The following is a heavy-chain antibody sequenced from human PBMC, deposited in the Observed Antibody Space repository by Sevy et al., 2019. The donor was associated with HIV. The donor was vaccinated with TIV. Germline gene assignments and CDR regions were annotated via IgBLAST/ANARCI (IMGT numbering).Heavy chain of an antibody. CDR3: ARDKESEFYYGMDV. CDR1: GFTFSAYA. J-gene: IGHJ6*02. V-gene: IGHV3-30-3*01. D-gene: IGHD3-10*01. Sequence: GGSLRLSCAASGFTFSAYAVHWVRQAPGKGLEWVAVISHDGNKEDYAQSVRGRFTLSRDNSKKTLFLQMNGLRTDDTGLYDCARDKESEFYYGMDVWGQGTTVTVSS. CDR2: ISHDGNKE.